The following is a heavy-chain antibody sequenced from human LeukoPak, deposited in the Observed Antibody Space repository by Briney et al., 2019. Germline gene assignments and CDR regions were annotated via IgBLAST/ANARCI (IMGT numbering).Heavy chain of an antibody. V-gene: IGHV3-7*01. CDR1: GFTFSYYW. J-gene: IGHJ4*02. CDR3: ARDGGTYYGEFDY. Sequence: GALRLFWAGSGFTFSYYWITLVRQAPGKGVEGVANIKQDGSEKYYVDSVKGRFTISRDNAKNSLFLQMNSLRAEDTALYYCARDGGTYYGEFDYWGQGTLVTVSS. CDR2: IKQDGSEK. D-gene: IGHD4-17*01.